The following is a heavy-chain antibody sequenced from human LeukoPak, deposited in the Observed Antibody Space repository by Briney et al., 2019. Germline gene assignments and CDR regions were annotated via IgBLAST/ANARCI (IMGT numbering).Heavy chain of an antibody. CDR2: ISNDGRST. V-gene: IGHV3-74*01. J-gene: IGHJ4*02. CDR1: EFSFNSYW. Sequence: PGGSLRLSCAASEFSFNSYWMHWVRQAPGSGLVWVSRISNDGRSTSFADSVKGRFTISRDNAKNTLYLQMNSLSAEDTAVYYCTRGREGNYGLFDSWGQGTLVTVSS. D-gene: IGHD3-10*01. CDR3: TRGREGNYGLFDS.